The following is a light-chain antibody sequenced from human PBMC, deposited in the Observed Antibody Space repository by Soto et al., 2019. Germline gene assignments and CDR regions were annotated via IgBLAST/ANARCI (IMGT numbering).Light chain of an antibody. CDR3: QQYETFSGT. J-gene: IGKJ1*01. V-gene: IGKV1-5*01. CDR1: QSVSGW. CDR2: DAS. Sequence: DIHVPQAPSTLSASVGDTVTVTCRASQSVSGWLAWYQQKPGEAPKLLIYDASALPRGVPSRFSGSGSGTKFTLTIASLQPDDFATYYCQQYETFSGTFGPGTKVDIK.